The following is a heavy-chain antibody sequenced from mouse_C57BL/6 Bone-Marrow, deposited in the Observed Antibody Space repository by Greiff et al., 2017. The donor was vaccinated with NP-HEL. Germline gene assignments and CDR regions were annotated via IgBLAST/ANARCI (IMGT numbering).Heavy chain of an antibody. D-gene: IGHD2-3*01. CDR1: GYTFTDYE. Sequence: QVQLKESGAELVRPGASVTLSCKASGYTFTDYEMHWVKQTPVHGLEWIGAIDPETGGTAYNQKFKGKAILTADKSSSTAYMELRSLTSEDSAVYYCTRQGWLLAYWGQGTLVTVSA. CDR3: TRQGWLLAY. V-gene: IGHV1-15*01. CDR2: IDPETGGT. J-gene: IGHJ3*01.